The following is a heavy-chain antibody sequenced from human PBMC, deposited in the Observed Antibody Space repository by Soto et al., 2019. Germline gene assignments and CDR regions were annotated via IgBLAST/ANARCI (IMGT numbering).Heavy chain of an antibody. CDR2: ISGGAGST. J-gene: IGHJ4*02. CDR3: AKTGEDCSSSSCYAGY. V-gene: IGHV3-23*01. D-gene: IGHD2-2*01. CDR1: GFTFSSYA. Sequence: EVQLLESGGGLVQPGGSLRLSCAASGFTFSSYAMSWVRQAPGKGLEWVSAISGGAGSTYYADSVKGRFTISRDNSKNTLYLQVNSLRAEDTAVYYCAKTGEDCSSSSCYAGYWGQGILVTVSS.